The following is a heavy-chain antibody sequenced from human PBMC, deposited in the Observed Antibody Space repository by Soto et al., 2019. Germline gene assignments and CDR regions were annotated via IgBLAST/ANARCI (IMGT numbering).Heavy chain of an antibody. J-gene: IGHJ3*02. V-gene: IGHV3-30-3*01. CDR1: GFTFSSYA. D-gene: IGHD3-22*01. CDR3: ARVWEEITMIVVPKLVGDAFDI. Sequence: GGSLRLSCAASGFTFSSYAMHWVRQAPGKGLEWVAVISYDGSNKYYADSVKGRFTISRDNSKNTLYLQMNSLRAEDTAVYYCARVWEEITMIVVPKLVGDAFDIWGQGTMVTVSS. CDR2: ISYDGSNK.